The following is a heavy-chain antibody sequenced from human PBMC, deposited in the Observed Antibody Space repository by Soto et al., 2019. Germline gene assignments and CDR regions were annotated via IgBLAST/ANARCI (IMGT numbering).Heavy chain of an antibody. J-gene: IGHJ6*02. Sequence: SVKPSCKVSGYTISEVFMHRVRQTPGQGLEWMGWISAYNGNTNYAQKLQGRVTMTTDTSTSTAYMELRSLRSDDTAVYYCARVPWYCGGDCYYYYYYGMDVWGQGTTVTVSS. CDR3: ARVPWYCGGDCYYYYYYGMDV. CDR1: GYTISEVF. V-gene: IGHV1-18*01. D-gene: IGHD2-21*02. CDR2: ISAYNGNT.